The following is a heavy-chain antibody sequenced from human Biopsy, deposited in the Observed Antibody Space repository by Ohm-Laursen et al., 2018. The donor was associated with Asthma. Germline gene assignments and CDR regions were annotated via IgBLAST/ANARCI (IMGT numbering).Heavy chain of an antibody. CDR3: ATEGGDYLAGDYAYNGMDV. D-gene: IGHD4-17*01. V-gene: IGHV3-30*03. CDR2: ISYDGSNK. Sequence: SLRLSCTASGFTFSSYGMHWVRQAPGKGLGWVAVISYDGSNKYYADSVKGRFTISRDNSKNTLYLQMNSLIAEDTAVYYCATEGGDYLAGDYAYNGMDVWGQGTTVTVSS. J-gene: IGHJ6*02. CDR1: GFTFSSYG.